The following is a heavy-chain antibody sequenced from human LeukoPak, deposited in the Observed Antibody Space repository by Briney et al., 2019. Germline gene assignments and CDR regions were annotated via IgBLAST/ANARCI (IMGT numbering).Heavy chain of an antibody. CDR2: IRYDGSDK. J-gene: IGHJ3*01. CDR1: GFTFRTYG. V-gene: IGHV3-30*02. D-gene: IGHD3-16*01. Sequence: GGSLRLSCAASGFTFRTYGMHWVRQAPGRGLEWVTFIRYDGSDKYYADSVKGRFTISRDNSKNTLFLQMNSLRVEDTAVYYCAKRADYYDSSRALYDAFDLWGQGTMVTVSS. CDR3: AKRADYYDSSRALYDAFDL.